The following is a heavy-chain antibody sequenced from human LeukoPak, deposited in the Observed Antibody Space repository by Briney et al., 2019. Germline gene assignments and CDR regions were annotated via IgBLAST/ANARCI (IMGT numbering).Heavy chain of an antibody. CDR3: ARAYGSGRESDY. CDR1: GYTFTSYY. Sequence: ASVKVSCKASGYTFTSYYMHWVRQAPGQGLEWMGIIKPSGGRTTYAQKFQGRVTMTRDTSTSTVHMELNSLRSEDTAVYYCARAYGSGRESDYWGPGTLVTVSS. CDR2: IKPSGGRT. D-gene: IGHD3-10*01. V-gene: IGHV1-46*01. J-gene: IGHJ4*02.